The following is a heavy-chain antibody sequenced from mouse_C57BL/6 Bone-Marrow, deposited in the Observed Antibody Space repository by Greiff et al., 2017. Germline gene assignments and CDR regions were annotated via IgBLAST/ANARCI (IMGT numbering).Heavy chain of an antibody. J-gene: IGHJ2*01. D-gene: IGHD1-1*01. CDR2: IYPGNSDT. V-gene: IGHV1-5*01. CDR1: GYTFTSYW. CDR3: TREPNYYGSSHYLDY. Sequence: VQLQQSGTVLARPGASVKMSCKTSGYTFTSYWMHWVKQRPGQGLEWIGAIYPGNSDTSYNQKFKGKAKLTAVTSASTAYMELSSLTNEDSAVYYCTREPNYYGSSHYLDYWGQGTTLTVSS.